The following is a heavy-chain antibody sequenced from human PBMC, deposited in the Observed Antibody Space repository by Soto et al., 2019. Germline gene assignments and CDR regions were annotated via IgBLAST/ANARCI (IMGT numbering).Heavy chain of an antibody. CDR1: GFTFSDYS. CDR2: ITSTGSYI. CDR3: ARDPPYSSSWSYFDY. D-gene: IGHD6-13*01. V-gene: IGHV3-21*01. J-gene: IGHJ4*02. Sequence: EVQLVESGGGLVKPGGSLRVSCAASGFTFSDYSMNWVRQAAGKGLEWLSSITSTGSYIYYADSVKGRFTISRDNAGSSLFLQMNSLRAEDTAMYYCARDPPYSSSWSYFDYWGQGTLVTVSS.